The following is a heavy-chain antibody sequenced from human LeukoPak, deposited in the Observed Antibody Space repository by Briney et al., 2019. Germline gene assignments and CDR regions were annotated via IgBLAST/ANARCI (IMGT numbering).Heavy chain of an antibody. V-gene: IGHV3-7*03. CDR1: GFTFSSYW. Sequence: SGGSLRLSCAASGFTFSSYWMSWVRQAPGKGLEWVANIKRDGSEKYYVDSVKGRFTISGDNAKNSLYLQMNSLRAEDTAVYYCARRGYRSSTSCYGSWFDPWGQGTLVTVSS. D-gene: IGHD2-2*01. CDR3: ARRGYRSSTSCYGSWFDP. J-gene: IGHJ5*02. CDR2: IKRDGSEK.